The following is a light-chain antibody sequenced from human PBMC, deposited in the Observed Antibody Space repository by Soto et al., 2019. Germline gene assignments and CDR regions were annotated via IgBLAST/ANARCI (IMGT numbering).Light chain of an antibody. J-gene: IGKJ3*01. V-gene: IGKV3-15*01. CDR1: QSVGRN. CDR2: AAS. CDR3: QEYSKWPLFT. Sequence: EIVVTQSPGILSVSPGDRATLSCRASQSVGRNLAWYQQKPGQAPTLLIYAASTRATGLPARFSGSGSGTDFTLTISSLQSEDVAVYYCQEYSKWPLFTFGPGTIVDIK.